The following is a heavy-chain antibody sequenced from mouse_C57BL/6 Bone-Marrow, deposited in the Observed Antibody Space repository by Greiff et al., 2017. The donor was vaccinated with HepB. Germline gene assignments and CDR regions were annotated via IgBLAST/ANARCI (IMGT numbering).Heavy chain of an antibody. CDR1: GFTFSDYG. J-gene: IGHJ1*03. V-gene: IGHV5-17*01. D-gene: IGHD1-1*01. CDR3: ARYYYGSSYWYFDV. CDR2: ISSGSSTI. Sequence: EVQGVESGGGLVKPGGSLKLSCAASGFTFSDYGMHWVRQAPEKGLEWVAYISSGSSTIYYADTVKGRFTISRDKAKNTLFLQMTSLRSEDTAMYYCARYYYGSSYWYFDVWGTGTTVTVSS.